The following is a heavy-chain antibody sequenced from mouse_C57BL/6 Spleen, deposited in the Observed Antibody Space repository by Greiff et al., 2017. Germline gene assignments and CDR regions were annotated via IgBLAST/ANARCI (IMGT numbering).Heavy chain of an antibody. J-gene: IGHJ4*01. Sequence: QVQLQQPGAELVKPGASVKMSCKASGYTFTSYWITWVKQRPGQGLEWIGDIYPGSGSTNYNEKFKSKATLTVDTSSSTAYMQLSSLTSEDSAGYYCARDAYYYGSTLSMDYWGQGTSVTVSS. CDR2: IYPGSGST. D-gene: IGHD1-1*01. CDR1: GYTFTSYW. CDR3: ARDAYYYGSTLSMDY. V-gene: IGHV1-55*01.